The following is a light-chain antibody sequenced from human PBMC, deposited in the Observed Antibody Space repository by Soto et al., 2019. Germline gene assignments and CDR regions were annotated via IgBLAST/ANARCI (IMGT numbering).Light chain of an antibody. CDR2: GAS. J-gene: IGKJ4*01. Sequence: DIQMTQSPSSLSASVGDRVTITCRASQSIATYLNWYQHKPGTAPKLLIYGASTLQSGVPSRFRGSGSGTEFTLTISSLQSEDFAVYYCQQYNSWPLTLGGGTKVDIK. CDR3: QQYNSWPLT. V-gene: IGKV1-39*01. CDR1: QSIATY.